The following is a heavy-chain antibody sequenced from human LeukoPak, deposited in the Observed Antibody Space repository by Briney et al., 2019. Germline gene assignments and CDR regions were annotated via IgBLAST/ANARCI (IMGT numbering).Heavy chain of an antibody. CDR1: GFTFSSYG. D-gene: IGHD3-22*01. CDR3: AKDLRYYDSSGY. J-gene: IGHJ4*02. CDR2: IRYDGSNK. V-gene: IGHV3-30*02. Sequence: PGGSLRLSCAASGFTFSSYGMHWVRQAPGKGLEWVAFIRYDGSNKYYADSVKGRFTISRDNSKNTLYLQMNSMRAGDTAVYYCAKDLRYYDSSGYWGQGTLVTVSS.